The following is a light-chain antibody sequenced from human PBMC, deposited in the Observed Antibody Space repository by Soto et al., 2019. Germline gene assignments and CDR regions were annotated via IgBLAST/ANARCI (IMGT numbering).Light chain of an antibody. J-gene: IGKJ1*01. V-gene: IGKV3-15*01. Sequence: EIVMTQSPVTLSVSPGERATLSCRASQSVTSNLAWYQQKPGQAPRLLIYGASTRATGIPARFSGSGSGTEFTLTISNLQSEDFAIYYCQQFNDWPRTFGQGPKVDIK. CDR3: QQFNDWPRT. CDR1: QSVTSN. CDR2: GAS.